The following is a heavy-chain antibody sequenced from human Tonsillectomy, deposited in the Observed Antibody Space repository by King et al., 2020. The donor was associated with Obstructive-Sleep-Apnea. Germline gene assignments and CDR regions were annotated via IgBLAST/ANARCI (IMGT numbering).Heavy chain of an antibody. CDR3: ARGSLPGTSGPFDY. CDR2: VTPAGNT. J-gene: IGHJ4*02. Sequence: VQLVESGGGLVQPGGSLRLSCAASGFTLSTYDMHWVRQGAGKGLEWVSGVTPAGNTYYPGSVKGRFTISREDAKKSLYLQMNSLRAGDTAVYYCARGSLPGTSGPFDYWGQGTLVTVPS. V-gene: IGHV3-13*01. D-gene: IGHD6-13*01. CDR1: GFTLSTYD.